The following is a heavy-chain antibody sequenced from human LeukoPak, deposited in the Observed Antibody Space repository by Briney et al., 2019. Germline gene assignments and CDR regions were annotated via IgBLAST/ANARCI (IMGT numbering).Heavy chain of an antibody. CDR3: ARSYCSGGSCWVYFDY. D-gene: IGHD2-15*01. V-gene: IGHV4-59*08. J-gene: IGHJ4*02. Sequence: PSETLSLTCTVSNGSISGYYWSWIRQPPGKELEWLGYIYYSGSTNYNPSLKSRVTISVDTSKNQFSLKLSSVTAADTAIYYCARSYCSGGSCWVYFDYWGQGTLVTVSS. CDR2: IYYSGST. CDR1: NGSISGYY.